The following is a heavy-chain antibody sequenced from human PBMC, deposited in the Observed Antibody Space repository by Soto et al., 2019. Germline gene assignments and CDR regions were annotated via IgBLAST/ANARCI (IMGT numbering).Heavy chain of an antibody. CDR3: AADRGSPSGVDYYYGMDV. V-gene: IGHV1-58*01. Sequence: SVKVSCKASGFTFTSSAVMWVRQARGQRLEWIGWIVVGSGNTNYTQKFQERVTITRDMSTSTAYMELSSLRSEDTAVYYCAADRGSPSGVDYYYGMDVWGQGTTVTVSS. J-gene: IGHJ6*02. CDR2: IVVGSGNT. CDR1: GFTFTSSA. D-gene: IGHD1-26*01.